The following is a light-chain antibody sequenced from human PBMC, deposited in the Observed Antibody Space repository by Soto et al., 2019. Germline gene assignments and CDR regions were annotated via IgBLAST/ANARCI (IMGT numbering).Light chain of an antibody. V-gene: IGLV1-47*01. CDR1: SSNIGTNY. J-gene: IGLJ3*02. CDR3: AAWDDSLSGWM. CDR2: KNN. Sequence: QSVLTQPPSASGTPGQRVTISCSGSSSNIGTNYVYWYHQLPGTAPKLLIYKNNQRPSGVPDRFSGSKSGTSASLAISGLRSEDEADYYCAAWDDSLSGWMFGGGTQLTVL.